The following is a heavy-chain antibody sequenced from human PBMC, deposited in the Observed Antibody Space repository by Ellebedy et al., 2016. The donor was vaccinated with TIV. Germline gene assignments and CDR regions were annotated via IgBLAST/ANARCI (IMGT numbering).Heavy chain of an antibody. J-gene: IGHJ4*02. Sequence: SETLSLTXAVYGGSFSGYYWTWIRQAPGQGLEWIGETNDSGTTNYNPSLKNRVTISVDTSKNQFSLKLSSVTAADTAVYYCAKSLHFSTSSFFDFWGQGTRVTVSS. CDR2: TNDSGTT. D-gene: IGHD6-6*01. CDR3: AKSLHFSTSSFFDF. V-gene: IGHV4-34*01. CDR1: GGSFSGYY.